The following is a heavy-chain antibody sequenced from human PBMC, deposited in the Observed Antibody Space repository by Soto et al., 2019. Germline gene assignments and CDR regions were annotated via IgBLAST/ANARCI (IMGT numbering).Heavy chain of an antibody. Sequence: TLSLTCTVSGGSISSGGYYWSWIRQHPGKGLEWIGYIYYSGSTYYNPSLKSRVTISVDTSKNQFSLKLSSVTAADTAVYYCARVRITIFGVVIPNWFDPWGQGTLVTVSS. CDR3: ARVRITIFGVVIPNWFDP. D-gene: IGHD3-3*01. J-gene: IGHJ5*02. V-gene: IGHV4-31*03. CDR1: GGSISSGGYY. CDR2: IYYSGST.